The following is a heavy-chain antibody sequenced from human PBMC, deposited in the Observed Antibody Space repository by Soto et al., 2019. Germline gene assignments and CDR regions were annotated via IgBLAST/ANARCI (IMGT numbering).Heavy chain of an antibody. Sequence: EVQLLESGGGLVQPGGSLRLSCAASGFTFSSYAMGWVRQAPGRGLEWVSAISGSGGSTYYADSVKGRFTISRDNSKNTLYLQMNSLRAEDTAVYYCAKDRGGPSGGWGGQGTLVTVSS. CDR3: AKDRGGPSGGW. V-gene: IGHV3-23*01. CDR1: GFTFSSYA. J-gene: IGHJ4*02. CDR2: ISGSGGST. D-gene: IGHD3-10*01.